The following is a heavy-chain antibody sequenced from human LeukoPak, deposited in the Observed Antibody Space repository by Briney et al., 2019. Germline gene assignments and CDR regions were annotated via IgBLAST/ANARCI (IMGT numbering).Heavy chain of an antibody. D-gene: IGHD2-15*01. V-gene: IGHV3-21*01. CDR1: GFTFSSYS. CDR3: ARDRKERYCSGGSCYSQDYYYYMDV. Sequence: GGSLRLSCAASGFTFSSYSMNWVRQAPGKGLEWVSSISSSSSYIYYADSVKGRFTISRDNAKNSLYLQMNSLRAEDTAVYYCARDRKERYCSGGSCYSQDYYYYMDVWGKGTTVTVSS. CDR2: ISSSSSYI. J-gene: IGHJ6*03.